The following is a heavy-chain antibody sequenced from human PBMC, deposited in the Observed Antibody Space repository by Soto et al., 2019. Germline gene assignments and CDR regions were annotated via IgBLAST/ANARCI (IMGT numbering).Heavy chain of an antibody. CDR3: ARDRGPPPTTVTMSAVRKGKYYYYGMDV. CDR1: GFTVSSNY. J-gene: IGHJ6*02. V-gene: IGHV3-53*02. CDR2: IYSGGST. Sequence: EVQLVETGGGLIQPGGSLRLSCAASGFTVSSNYMSWVRQAPGKGLEWVSVIYSGGSTYYADSVKGRFTISRDNSKNTLYLQMNSLRAEDTAVYYCARDRGPPPTTVTMSAVRKGKYYYYGMDVWGQGTTVTVSS. D-gene: IGHD4-17*01.